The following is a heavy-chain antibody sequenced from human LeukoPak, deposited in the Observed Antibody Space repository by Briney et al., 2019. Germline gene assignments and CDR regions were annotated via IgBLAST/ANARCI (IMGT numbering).Heavy chain of an antibody. CDR1: SDSIYSSNHY. V-gene: IGHV4-39*01. Sequence: PSETLSLTCTVSSDSIYSSNHYWGWIRQPPGKGLEWIGSIYYSGSTYYNSSLKSRVTISVDTSKNQFSLKLSSLTAADTAVYYCARAAYCGGDCYLFDYWGQGTLVTVFS. CDR2: IYYSGST. CDR3: ARAAYCGGDCYLFDY. D-gene: IGHD2-21*02. J-gene: IGHJ4*02.